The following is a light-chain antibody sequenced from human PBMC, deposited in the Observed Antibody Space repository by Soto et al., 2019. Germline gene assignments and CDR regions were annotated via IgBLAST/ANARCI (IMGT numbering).Light chain of an antibody. CDR2: DDS. CDR3: SSYTSSSTLYV. Sequence: QSVLTQPASVSGSPGQSITISCTGTSSDVGDYNYVSWYQQHPGKAPKLMIYDDSNRPSGVSNRFSGSKSGNTASLTISGLQAEDEADYYCSSYTSSSTLYVFGTGTKLTVL. V-gene: IGLV2-14*01. CDR1: SSDVGDYNY. J-gene: IGLJ1*01.